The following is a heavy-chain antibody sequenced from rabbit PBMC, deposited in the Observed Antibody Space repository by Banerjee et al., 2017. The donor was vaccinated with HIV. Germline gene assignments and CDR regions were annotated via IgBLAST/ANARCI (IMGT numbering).Heavy chain of an antibody. D-gene: IGHD8-1*01. Sequence: QEQLEESGGDLVKPEGSLTLTCTASGFSFSSSYWICWVRQAPGKGLEWIACIGTSGGSTYYASWAKGRFTISKTSSTTVTLQMTGLTAADTATYFCARGAGDAGSGYNLWGQGTLVTVS. J-gene: IGHJ3*01. V-gene: IGHV1S45*01. CDR3: ARGAGDAGSGYNL. CDR1: GFSFSSSYW. CDR2: IGTSGGST.